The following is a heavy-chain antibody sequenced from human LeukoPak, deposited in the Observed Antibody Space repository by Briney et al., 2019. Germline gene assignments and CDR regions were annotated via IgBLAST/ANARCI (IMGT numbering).Heavy chain of an antibody. D-gene: IGHD3-3*01. CDR2: IYYSGST. CDR3: ASKKDFWSGYYTGIIS. Sequence: SETLSLTCTVSGGSISSGGYYWSWIRQHPGKGLEWIGYIYYSGSTYYNPSLKSRVTISVDTSKNQFSLNLSSVTAADTAVYYCASKKDFWSGYYTGIISWGQGTLVTASS. CDR1: GGSISSGGYY. J-gene: IGHJ5*02. V-gene: IGHV4-31*03.